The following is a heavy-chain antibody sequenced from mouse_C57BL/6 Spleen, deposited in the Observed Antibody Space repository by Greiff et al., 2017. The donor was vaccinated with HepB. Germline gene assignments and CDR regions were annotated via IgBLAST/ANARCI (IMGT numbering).Heavy chain of an antibody. J-gene: IGHJ3*01. CDR2: IWSGGST. V-gene: IGHV2-2*01. Sequence: VQLKESGPGLVQPSQSLSITCTVSGFSLTSYGVHWVRQSPGKGLEWLGVIWSGGSTDYNAAFISRLSISKDNSKSQVFFKMNSLQADDTAIYYCARNWEGFAYWGQGTLVTVSA. CDR1: GFSLTSYG. CDR3: ARNWEGFAY. D-gene: IGHD4-1*01.